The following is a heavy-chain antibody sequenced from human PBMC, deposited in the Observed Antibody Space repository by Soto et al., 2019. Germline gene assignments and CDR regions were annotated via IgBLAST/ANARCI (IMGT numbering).Heavy chain of an antibody. CDR1: GFTFSSYA. V-gene: IGHV3-30-3*01. CDR2: ISYDGSNK. J-gene: IGHJ3*02. D-gene: IGHD3-10*01. CDR3: ARDYATRIPQCDYDWGGPSFDI. Sequence: QVQLVESGGGVVQPGRSLRLSCAASGFTFSSYAMHWVRQAPGKGLEWVAVISYDGSNKYYADSVKGRFTISRDNSKKHLYLQMNSLRAEETAEYYCARDYATRIPQCDYDWGGPSFDIWGQGTMVTVSS.